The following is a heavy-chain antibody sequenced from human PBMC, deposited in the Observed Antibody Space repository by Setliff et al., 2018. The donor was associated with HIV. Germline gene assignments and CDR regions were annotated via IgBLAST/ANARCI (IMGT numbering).Heavy chain of an antibody. V-gene: IGHV3-11*04. CDR2: ISSSGSTI. CDR1: GFTFSDYY. Sequence: LRLSCAASGFTFSDYYMSWIRQAPGKGLEWVSYISSSGSTIYYADSVKGRFTISRDNAKNSLYLQMNSLRAEDTAVYYCASRYCSGGSCYSADYWGQGTLVTVSS. J-gene: IGHJ4*02. CDR3: ASRYCSGGSCYSADY. D-gene: IGHD2-15*01.